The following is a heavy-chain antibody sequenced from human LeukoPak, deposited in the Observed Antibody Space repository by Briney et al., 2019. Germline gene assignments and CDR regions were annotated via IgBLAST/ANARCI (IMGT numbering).Heavy chain of an antibody. D-gene: IGHD2-2*01. CDR2: IYSGGST. Sequence: GGSLRLSCAASGFTVSSNYMSWVRQAPGKGLEWVSVIYSGGSTYYADSVKGRFTISRHNSKNTLYLQMISLRAEDTAVYYCAMGRGGYCSSTSCYAPDVWGQGTTVTVSS. CDR3: AMGRGGYCSSTSCYAPDV. V-gene: IGHV3-53*04. CDR1: GFTVSSNY. J-gene: IGHJ6*02.